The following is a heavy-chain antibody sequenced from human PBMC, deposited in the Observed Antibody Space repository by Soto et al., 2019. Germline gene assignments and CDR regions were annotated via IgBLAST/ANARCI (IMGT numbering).Heavy chain of an antibody. CDR3: ARIDGDSSLAWRWFDP. J-gene: IGHJ5*02. V-gene: IGHV4-59*01. CDR1: GGSISSYY. Sequence: PSETLSLTCTVSGGSISSYYWSWIRQPPGKGLEWIGYIYYSGITNYNPSLKSRVTISIDTSKNQFSLKLRSVTAADTAVYYCARIDGDSSLAWRWFDPWGQGTLVTVSS. CDR2: IYYSGIT. D-gene: IGHD6-13*01.